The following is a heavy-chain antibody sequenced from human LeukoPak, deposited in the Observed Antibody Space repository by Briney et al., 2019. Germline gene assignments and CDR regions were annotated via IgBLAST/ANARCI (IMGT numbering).Heavy chain of an antibody. V-gene: IGHV3-74*01. J-gene: IGHJ4*02. CDR2: INSDGSST. D-gene: IGHD3-22*01. Sequence: GGSLRLSCAASGFTFSNYWMHWVRQAPGEGLVWVSRINSDGSSTSYADSVKGRFIISRDNAKNTLYLQMNSLRAEDTAVYYCASLIGDNSGLYFDYWGQGTLVTVSS. CDR3: ASLIGDNSGLYFDY. CDR1: GFTFSNYW.